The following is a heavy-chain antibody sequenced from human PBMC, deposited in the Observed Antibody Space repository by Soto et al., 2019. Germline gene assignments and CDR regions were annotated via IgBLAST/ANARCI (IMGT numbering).Heavy chain of an antibody. D-gene: IGHD2-2*01. J-gene: IGHJ4*02. CDR3: AKEGTPAALINYYFDY. V-gene: IGHV3-30*18. CDR2: ISYDGSNK. CDR1: GFTVSSYG. Sequence: SCAASGFTVSSYGMHCVRQAPGKGLEWVAVISYDGSNKYYADSVKGRFTISRDNSKNTLYLQMNSLRAEDTAVYYCAKEGTPAALINYYFDYWGQGTLVTVSS.